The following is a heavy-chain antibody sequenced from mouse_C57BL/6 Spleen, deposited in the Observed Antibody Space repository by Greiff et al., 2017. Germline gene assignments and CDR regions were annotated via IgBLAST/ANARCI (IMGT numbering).Heavy chain of an antibody. CDR3: ASGASDYDDARDY. D-gene: IGHD2-4*01. V-gene: IGHV1-55*01. CDR1: GYTFTSYW. Sequence: QVQLQQPGAELVKPGASVKMSCKASGYTFTSYWITWVKQRPGQGPEWVGDIYPGSGSTNYNEKFKSKATLTVDTCSSTDYMQLSSLASVDSAVYDCASGASDYDDARDYWGQGTSVTVSS. J-gene: IGHJ4*01. CDR2: IYPGSGST.